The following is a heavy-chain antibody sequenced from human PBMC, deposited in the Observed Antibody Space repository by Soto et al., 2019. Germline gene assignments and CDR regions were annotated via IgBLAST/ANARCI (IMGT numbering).Heavy chain of an antibody. D-gene: IGHD3-10*01. CDR2: ISGGSSVT. CDR1: GFTFSDYA. CDR3: AKVLSKNYYYPFDF. V-gene: IGHV3-23*01. J-gene: IGHJ4*02. Sequence: GGSLRLSCTASGFTFSDYAMAWVRQAPGKGLEWVSTISGGSSVTYYGDSVKGRFTISRDNAKKTLFLQLNRLSAEDTATYYCAKVLSKNYYYPFDFWGQGTQVTVSS.